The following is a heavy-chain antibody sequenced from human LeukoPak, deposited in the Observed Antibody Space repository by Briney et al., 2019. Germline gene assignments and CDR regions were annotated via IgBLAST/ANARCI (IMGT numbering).Heavy chain of an antibody. CDR3: VVVGTTVTNLDY. CDR2: ISGSGGST. CDR1: GFNFSSYA. J-gene: IGHJ4*02. Sequence: LGGSLTLSCAASGFNFSSYAMSWVRQATGKGLELDSAISGSGGSTYYADSVKGRFTISKDNSKNTLYLQMNSLRAQDTAVYYCVVVGTTVTNLDYWGQGTLVTVSS. D-gene: IGHD4-17*01. V-gene: IGHV3-23*01.